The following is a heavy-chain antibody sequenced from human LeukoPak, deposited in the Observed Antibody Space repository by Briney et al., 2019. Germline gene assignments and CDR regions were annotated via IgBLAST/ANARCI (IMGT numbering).Heavy chain of an antibody. V-gene: IGHV3-7*01. CDR1: GFTFSRYW. D-gene: IGHD2-8*01. CDR3: ARDGVLIYYFDY. J-gene: IGHJ4*02. CDR2: MKQDGSEK. Sequence: GGSLRLSCAASGFTFSRYWMSWVRQAPGKGLEWVANMKQDGSEKYYVDSVKGRLTISRDNAKNSLYLQMNSLRAEDTAVYYCARDGVLIYYFDYWGQGTLVTVSS.